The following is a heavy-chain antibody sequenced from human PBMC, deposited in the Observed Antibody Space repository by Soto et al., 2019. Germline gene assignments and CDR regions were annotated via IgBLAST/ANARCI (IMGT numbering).Heavy chain of an antibody. Sequence: GGSLRLSCAASGFTFSDYYMIWIRQAPGKGLEWLSYLSASGTTIYYADSVKGRFTISRDNAKNSLYLQMNSLRAEDTAVYYCARDHDAFDIWGQGTMVTVSS. J-gene: IGHJ3*02. CDR2: LSASGTTI. CDR1: GFTFSDYY. CDR3: ARDHDAFDI. V-gene: IGHV3-11*01.